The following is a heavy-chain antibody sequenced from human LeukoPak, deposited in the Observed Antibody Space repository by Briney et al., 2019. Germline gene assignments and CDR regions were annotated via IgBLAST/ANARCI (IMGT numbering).Heavy chain of an antibody. D-gene: IGHD2-2*01. J-gene: IGHJ4*02. CDR2: IRSKAYGGTT. CDR1: GFTFGDYA. V-gene: IGHV3-49*04. Sequence: AGGSLRLSCTASGFTFGDYAMSWVRQAPGKGLEWVAFIRSKAYGGTTEYAASVKGRFTISRDDSKSIAYLQMNSLKTEDTAVYYCTRGLCSSTSCYAPFDYWGQGTLVTVSS. CDR3: TRGLCSSTSCYAPFDY.